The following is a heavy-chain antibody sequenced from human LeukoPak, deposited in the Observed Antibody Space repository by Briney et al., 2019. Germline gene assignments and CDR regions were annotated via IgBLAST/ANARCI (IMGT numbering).Heavy chain of an antibody. J-gene: IGHJ4*02. CDR3: ARGMILYYDFWSGYPSPIDY. V-gene: IGHV1-18*01. Sequence: ASVKVSCKASGYTFTSYGISWVRQAPGQGLEWMGWISAYNGNTNYAQKLQGRVTMTTDTSTSTAYMELRSLRSDDTAVYYCARGMILYYDFWSGYPSPIDYWGQGTLVTVSS. D-gene: IGHD3-3*01. CDR2: ISAYNGNT. CDR1: GYTFTSYG.